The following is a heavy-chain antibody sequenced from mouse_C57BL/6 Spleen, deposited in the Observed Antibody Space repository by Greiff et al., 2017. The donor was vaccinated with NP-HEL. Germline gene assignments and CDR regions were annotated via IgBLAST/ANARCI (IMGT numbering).Heavy chain of an antibody. CDR1: GFSLSTSGMG. V-gene: IGHV8-12*01. CDR3: ARSSITTAGGYFDV. CDR2: IYWDDDK. J-gene: IGHJ1*03. Sequence: QVTLKESGPGILQSSQTLSLTCSFSGFSLSTSGMGVSWIRQPSGKGLEWLAHIYWDDDKRYNPSLKSRLTISKDTSRNQVFLKITSVDTADTATYYCARSSITTAGGYFDVWGTGTTVTVSS. D-gene: IGHD1-1*01.